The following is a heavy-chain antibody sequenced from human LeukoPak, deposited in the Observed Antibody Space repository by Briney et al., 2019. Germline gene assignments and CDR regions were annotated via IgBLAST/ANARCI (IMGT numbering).Heavy chain of an antibody. D-gene: IGHD2-2*01. CDR2: IYYTGTT. J-gene: IGHJ3*02. CDR1: GGSISSNSYY. CDR3: ARHKVEYCSGTTCYSRCTFDI. V-gene: IGHV4-39*01. Sequence: PSETLSLTCTVSGGSISSNSYYWGWIRQPPGKGLEWIGSIYYTGTTYYSPSLQSRITMSVDTSKNQFSLRLTSVTAADTALYYCARHKVEYCSGTTCYSRCTFDIWGQGTMVPVSS.